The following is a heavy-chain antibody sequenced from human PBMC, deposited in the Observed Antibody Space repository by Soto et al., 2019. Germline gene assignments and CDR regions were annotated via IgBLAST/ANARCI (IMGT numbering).Heavy chain of an antibody. CDR3: ARDRTGSGSADFDY. CDR2: INANTGGT. D-gene: IGHD3-10*01. J-gene: IGHJ4*02. CDR1: GYTFTGYY. V-gene: IGHV1-2*02. Sequence: ASVKVSCKASGYTFTGYYIHWVRQAPGQGLECMGWINANTGGTKYAQKFQGRVTITRDTSARTAYMELSSLRSDDTAVYYCARDRTGSGSADFDYWGQGTLVTVSS.